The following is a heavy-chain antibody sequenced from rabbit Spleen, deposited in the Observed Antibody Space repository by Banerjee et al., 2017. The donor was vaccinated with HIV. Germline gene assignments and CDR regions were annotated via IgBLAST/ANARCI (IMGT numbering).Heavy chain of an antibody. CDR3: ARDLVAVIGWNFGL. V-gene: IGHV1S45*01. CDR2: INMVTGKS. CDR1: GFDFSSYG. J-gene: IGHJ4*01. Sequence: QEQLVESGGGLVQPGGSLKLSCKASGFDFSSYGVSWVRQAPGKGLEWITCINMVTGKSVYASWAKGRFIMSRTSSTKVTLQMTSLTAADTATYFCARDLVAVIGWNFGLWGQGTLVTVS. D-gene: IGHD1-1*01.